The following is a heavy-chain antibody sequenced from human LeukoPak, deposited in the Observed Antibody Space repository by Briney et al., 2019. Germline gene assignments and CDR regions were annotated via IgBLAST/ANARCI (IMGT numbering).Heavy chain of an antibody. CDR2: FYTSGST. D-gene: IGHD6-25*01. CDR1: GGSISSYY. V-gene: IGHV4-4*07. J-gene: IGHJ4*02. CDR3: ARDARLHYYFDY. Sequence: KPSETLSLTCTVSGGSISSYYWSWIRQPAGKGLEWIGRFYTSGSTHYNPSLKSRVTMSIDTSKNQLSLKLSSVTAADTAVYYCARDARLHYYFDYWGQGTLVTVSS.